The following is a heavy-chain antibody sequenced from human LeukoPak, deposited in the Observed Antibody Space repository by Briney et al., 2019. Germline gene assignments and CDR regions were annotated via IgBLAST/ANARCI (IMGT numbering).Heavy chain of an antibody. J-gene: IGHJ2*01. V-gene: IGHV4-39*01. D-gene: IGHD3-10*01. Sequence: PSETLSLTCTVSGGSISSSSYYWGWIRQPPGKGLEWIGSIYYSGSTYYNPSLKSRVTISVDTSKNQFSLKLSSVTAADTAVYYCARHPAGGPLHWYFDLWGRGTLVTVSS. CDR3: ARHPAGGPLHWYFDL. CDR1: GGSISSSSYY. CDR2: IYYSGST.